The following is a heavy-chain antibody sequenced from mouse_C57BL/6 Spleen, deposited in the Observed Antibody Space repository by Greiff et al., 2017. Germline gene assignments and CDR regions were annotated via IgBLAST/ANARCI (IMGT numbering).Heavy chain of an antibody. CDR2: IYPRDGST. J-gene: IGHJ2*01. V-gene: IGHV1-85*01. CDR1: GYTFTSYD. Sequence: VQLQQSGPELVKPGASVKLSCKASGYTFTSYDINWVKQRPGQGLEWIGWIYPRDGSTKYNEKFKGKATLTVDTSSSTAYMELHSLTSEDSAVYFCARSHSNYGGNYFDYWGKGTTLTVSS. D-gene: IGHD2-5*01. CDR3: ARSHSNYGGNYFDY.